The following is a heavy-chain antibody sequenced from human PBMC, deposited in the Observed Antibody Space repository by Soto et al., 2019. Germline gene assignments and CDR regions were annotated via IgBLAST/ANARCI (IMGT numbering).Heavy chain of an antibody. CDR2: ISGSGGTT. Sequence: EVQLLESGGGLVQPGGSLRLSCAASGFTFNNYAMNWVRQTPGKGLEWVSIISGSGGTTYYTDSAKGRFTISRDNSKNTLYLQLSSLRAEXTXVYXCXXGSDCSSFSCFARIDYWGQGTLVTVS. CDR3: XXGSDCSSFSCFARIDY. V-gene: IGHV3-23*01. D-gene: IGHD2-2*01. J-gene: IGHJ4*02. CDR1: GFTFNNYA.